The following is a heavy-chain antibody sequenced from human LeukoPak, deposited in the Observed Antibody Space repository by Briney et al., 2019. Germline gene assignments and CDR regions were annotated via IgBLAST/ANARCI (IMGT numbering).Heavy chain of an antibody. V-gene: IGHV4-59*01. D-gene: IGHD3-22*01. CDR3: ARVPYYYDSSGYYSYYFDY. Sequence: PSETLSLTCTVSSGSISSYYWSWIRQPPGKGLEWIGYIYYSGSTNYNPSLKSRVTISVDTSKNQFSLKLSSVTAADTAVYYCARVPYYYDSSGYYSYYFDYWGQGTLVTVSS. CDR1: SGSISSYY. CDR2: IYYSGST. J-gene: IGHJ4*02.